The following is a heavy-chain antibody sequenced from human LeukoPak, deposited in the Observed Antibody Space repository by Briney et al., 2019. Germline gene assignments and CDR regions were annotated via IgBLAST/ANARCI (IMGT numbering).Heavy chain of an antibody. Sequence: GGSLRLSCTASGFIFSTYAMTWVRQAPGKGLEWISSMSSGSSYIYYADSVRGRFTISRDNAKNSLYLEMNNLRAEDTAMYYCARDRPTGASRVFVVEWGQGTLVTVSS. CDR2: MSSGSSYI. J-gene: IGHJ4*02. CDR1: GFIFSTYA. CDR3: ARDRPTGASRVFVVE. V-gene: IGHV3-21*01. D-gene: IGHD3-3*01.